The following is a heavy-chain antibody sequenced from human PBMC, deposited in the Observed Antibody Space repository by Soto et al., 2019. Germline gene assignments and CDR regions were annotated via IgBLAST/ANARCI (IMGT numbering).Heavy chain of an antibody. V-gene: IGHV1-69*18. CDR2: IIPVFGTP. CDR3: ATAGSRDISRGAFDI. CDR1: RGSFSSYG. J-gene: IGHJ3*02. Sequence: QMQVVQSGAELKKPASSLQVSCKASRGSFSSYGIAWVRQAPGQGLEWMGRIIPVFGTPNYAQRFQGRVTMSVDAPRTTVYMELSGLRSEDTGLYYCATAGSRDISRGAFDIWGQGTMVIVSS. D-gene: IGHD1-26*01.